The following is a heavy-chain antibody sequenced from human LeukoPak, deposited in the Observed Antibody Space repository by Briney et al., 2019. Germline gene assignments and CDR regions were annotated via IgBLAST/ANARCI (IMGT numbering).Heavy chain of an antibody. Sequence: GASVKLSCKASGYTFINSGITWVRQAPGQGLEWMGWISVNNGNTNYAQKLQGRVTMTTDTSTSTAYMELRSLRSDDTAVYYCARDPYSSGWYDGDYWGQGTLVTVSS. J-gene: IGHJ4*02. V-gene: IGHV1-18*04. CDR3: ARDPYSSGWYDGDY. D-gene: IGHD6-19*01. CDR1: GYTFINSG. CDR2: ISVNNGNT.